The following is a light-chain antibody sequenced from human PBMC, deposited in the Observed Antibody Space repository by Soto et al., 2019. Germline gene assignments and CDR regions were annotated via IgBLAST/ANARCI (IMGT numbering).Light chain of an antibody. J-gene: IGLJ1*01. Sequence: QSVLTQPPSASSTPGQTVTISCSGSTSNIGTFYVYWYQHLPGTAPKLLIYLGDQRASGVSDRFSCSKSGTSASLAINGLRSDEEADYYYAAWDDTLNAHVFGSGTKLTVL. V-gene: IGLV1-47*02. CDR2: LGD. CDR1: TSNIGTFY. CDR3: AAWDDTLNAHV.